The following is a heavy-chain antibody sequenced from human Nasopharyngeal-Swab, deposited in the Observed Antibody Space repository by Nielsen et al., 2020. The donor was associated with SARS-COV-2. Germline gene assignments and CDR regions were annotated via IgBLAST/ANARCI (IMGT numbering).Heavy chain of an antibody. Sequence: AISGSGGSTYYADSVKGRFTISRDNSKSTLDLQMNSLRAEDTAVYYCAKDYDIGYWGQGTLVTVSS. CDR3: AKDYDIGY. CDR2: ISGSGGST. V-gene: IGHV3-23*01. D-gene: IGHD3-9*01. J-gene: IGHJ4*02.